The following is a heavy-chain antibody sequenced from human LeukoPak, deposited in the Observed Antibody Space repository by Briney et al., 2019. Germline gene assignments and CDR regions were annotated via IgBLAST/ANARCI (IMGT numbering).Heavy chain of an antibody. CDR3: ARLSPTSLGTFDI. Sequence: ASVKVSCKASGYTFTDYYMHWVRQAPGQGLEWMGWINPNSGATNSAQKFQGRVTMTRDTSISTAYMELSRLRSDDTAVYYCARLSPTSLGTFDIWGQRTMVTVSS. V-gene: IGHV1-2*02. D-gene: IGHD6-13*01. CDR2: INPNSGAT. J-gene: IGHJ3*02. CDR1: GYTFTDYY.